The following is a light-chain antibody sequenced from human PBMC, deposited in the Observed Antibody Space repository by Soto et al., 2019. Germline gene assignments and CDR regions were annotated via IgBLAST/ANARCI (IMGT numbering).Light chain of an antibody. J-gene: IGKJ5*01. CDR3: QQRSNWPPIT. CDR1: ENVRTF. Sequence: VLTQSPATLSLSPGERATLSCRASENVRTFVDWYQQKPGQAPRLLIYDASNRATGIPARFSGGGSGTDFTLTISSLEPEDFAVYYCQQRSNWPPITFGQGTRLEIK. V-gene: IGKV3-11*01. CDR2: DAS.